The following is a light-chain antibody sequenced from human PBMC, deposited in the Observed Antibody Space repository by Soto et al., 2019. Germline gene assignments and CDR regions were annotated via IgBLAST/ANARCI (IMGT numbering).Light chain of an antibody. Sequence: QSALTQPPSVSGSPGQSVTISCTGTSIDVGNFDLVSWYQQPPGTAPKLLIYQVSNRPSGVPDRFSGSQSGNTASLTISGLQVEDEADYYCSLKTSSVTWVFGGGTKLTVL. CDR1: SIDVGNFDL. J-gene: IGLJ3*02. CDR3: SLKTSSVTWV. V-gene: IGLV2-18*01. CDR2: QVS.